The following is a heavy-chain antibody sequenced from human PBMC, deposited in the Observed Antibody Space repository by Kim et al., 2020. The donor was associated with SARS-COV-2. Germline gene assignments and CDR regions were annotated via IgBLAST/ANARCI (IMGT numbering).Heavy chain of an antibody. CDR1: GFTFNNYA. CDR2: VTSDGGRT. CDR3: AKSYDSDWYWYY. V-gene: IGHV3-23*01. Sequence: GGSLRLSCAASGFTFNNYAMNWVRQAPGKGLEWVSSVTSDGGRTYYADSVKGRSTIFRDNSKNTLYLLMNSLRADDTAVYFCAKSYDSDWYWYYWGQGTLVTVSS. J-gene: IGHJ4*02. D-gene: IGHD6-19*01.